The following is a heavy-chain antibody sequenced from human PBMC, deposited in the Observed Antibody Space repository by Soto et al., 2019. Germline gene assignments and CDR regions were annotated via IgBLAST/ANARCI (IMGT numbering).Heavy chain of an antibody. J-gene: IGHJ6*01. V-gene: IGHV3-9*03. CDR1: GFTFDDYA. CDR2: ISWKSDSI. D-gene: IGHD6-25*01. Sequence: EVYLVESGGGLVQPGRSLRLSCAASGFTFDDYAMHWVRQAPGKGLEWVSGISWKSDSISYADFVKGRFTISRDNAKTSLYLRMSSLRVEDMALYYCAKDGHSSVYYYGMAAWGQVITVTVSS. CDR3: AKDGHSSVYYYGMAA.